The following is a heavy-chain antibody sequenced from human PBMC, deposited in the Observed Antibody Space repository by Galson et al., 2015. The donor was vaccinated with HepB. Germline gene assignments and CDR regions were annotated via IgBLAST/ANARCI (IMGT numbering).Heavy chain of an antibody. CDR1: GFTFSDYN. Sequence: SLRLSCAASGFTFSDYNMHWLRQSPGKGLEWVAVIWYDGTIKYYADSVKGRFTISRDNSKNTLYLQMNSLRAADTAVYSCARDGRGGDLDPWGQGTLVTVSS. J-gene: IGHJ5*02. CDR3: ARDGRGGDLDP. CDR2: IWYDGTIK. D-gene: IGHD3-16*01. V-gene: IGHV3-33*01.